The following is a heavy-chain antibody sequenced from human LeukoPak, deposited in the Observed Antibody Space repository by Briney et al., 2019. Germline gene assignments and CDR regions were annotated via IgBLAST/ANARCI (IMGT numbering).Heavy chain of an antibody. D-gene: IGHD3-10*01. J-gene: IGHJ4*02. CDR2: INPNSGDT. V-gene: IGHV1-2*02. Sequence: GASVKVSCKASGYTFTGYYMHWMRQAPGQGPEWMGWINPNSGDTNYAQKFQGRVTMTRDTSISTAYMELSRLRSDDTAVYYCARDLSYYGSGSYYFDYWDQGTLVTVSS. CDR1: GYTFTGYY. CDR3: ARDLSYYGSGSYYFDY.